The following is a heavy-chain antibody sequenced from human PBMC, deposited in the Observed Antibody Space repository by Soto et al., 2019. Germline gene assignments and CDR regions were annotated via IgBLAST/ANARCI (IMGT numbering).Heavy chain of an antibody. CDR1: AYTFTSYG. V-gene: IGHV1-18*01. CDR3: ARDRLHYYDSTESSVDY. J-gene: IGHJ4*02. D-gene: IGHD3-22*01. CDR2: ISGYNGNT. Sequence: ASVKVSCKASAYTFTSYGISWVRQAPGQGLEWMGWISGYNGNTNYAQILQGRVTMTTDTSTSTAYMELRSLRSDDTAVYYCARDRLHYYDSTESSVDYWGQGTLVTVPQ.